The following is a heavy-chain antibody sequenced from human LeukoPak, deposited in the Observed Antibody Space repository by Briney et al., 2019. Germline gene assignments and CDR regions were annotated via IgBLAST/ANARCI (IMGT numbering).Heavy chain of an antibody. Sequence: PGGSLRLSCAASGFTFSTYSMNWVRQAPGKGLEWVTSISSSSNSIYYADSVKGRFTISRDNAKNSLYLQMNSLRDEDTAVYYCARGVSRSSISPHLYWSQGTLVTVSS. CDR3: ARGVSRSSISPHLY. CDR2: ISSSSNSI. D-gene: IGHD2-2*01. CDR1: GFTFSTYS. V-gene: IGHV3-21*01. J-gene: IGHJ4*02.